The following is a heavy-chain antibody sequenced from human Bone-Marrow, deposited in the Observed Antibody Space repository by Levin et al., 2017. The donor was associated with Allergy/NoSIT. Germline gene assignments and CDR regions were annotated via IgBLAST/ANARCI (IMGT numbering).Heavy chain of an antibody. J-gene: IGHJ4*02. Sequence: GVSLRLSCAASGFTFSGCWMHWVRQAPGKGLVWVSRIRPDGSGSNYADSVEGRFTISRDNAKNTLYLQMNSLRADDTAVYYCARVTRAESGIDYWGQGTLVTVSS. CDR2: IRPDGSGS. CDR3: ARVTRAESGIDY. D-gene: IGHD6-13*01. CDR1: GFTFSGCW. V-gene: IGHV3-74*01.